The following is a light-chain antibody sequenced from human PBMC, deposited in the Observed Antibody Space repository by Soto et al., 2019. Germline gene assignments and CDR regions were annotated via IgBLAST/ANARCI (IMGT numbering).Light chain of an antibody. CDR3: LQDYNYPRT. Sequence: AIQMTQSPSSLSASVGDRVTITCRASQGIRNDLGWYQQKPGKASKLLIYAASSLQSGVPSRFSGSGSGTDFTLTISSLQPEDFAIYYCLQDYNYPRTFGPGTKVDIK. V-gene: IGKV1-6*01. J-gene: IGKJ3*01. CDR1: QGIRND. CDR2: AAS.